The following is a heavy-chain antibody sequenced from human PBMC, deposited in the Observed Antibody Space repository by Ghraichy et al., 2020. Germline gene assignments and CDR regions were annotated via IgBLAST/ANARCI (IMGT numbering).Heavy chain of an antibody. J-gene: IGHJ4*02. CDR1: GFNFSSNW. D-gene: IGHD5-24*01. V-gene: IGHV3-7*04. Sequence: AGSLRLSCSASGFNFSSNWMSWVRQAPGKGLEWVANIRQDGVSKYYVDSARGRFSISRDNAKSSLYLQMDSLRADDTGVYYCARAADGYQWGRGTLVTVTS. CDR2: IRQDGVSK. CDR3: ARAADGYQ.